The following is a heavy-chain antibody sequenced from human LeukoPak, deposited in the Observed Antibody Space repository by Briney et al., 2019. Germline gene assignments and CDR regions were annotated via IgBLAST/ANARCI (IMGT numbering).Heavy chain of an antibody. V-gene: IGHV4-39*01. CDR3: ASTHYYYYYMDV. CDR2: FYYSGST. CDR1: GGSISSSSYY. J-gene: IGHJ6*03. Sequence: PSETLSLTCTVSGGSISSSSYYWGWIRQPPGKGLEWIGSFYYSGSTYYNPSLKSRVTISVDTSKNQFSLKLSSVTAADTAVYYCASTHYYYYYMDVWGKGTTVTISS.